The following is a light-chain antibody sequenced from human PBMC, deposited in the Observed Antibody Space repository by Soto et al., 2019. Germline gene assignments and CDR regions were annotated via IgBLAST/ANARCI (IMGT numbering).Light chain of an antibody. Sequence: PGERATLSCRASQSVSSSYLAWYQQKPGQAPRLLIYGASSRTTGIPDRFSGSGSGTDFTLTISRLEPEDFAVYYCQQYGSSPRTFGQGTKVEIK. CDR3: QQYGSSPRT. J-gene: IGKJ1*01. CDR2: GAS. V-gene: IGKV3-20*01. CDR1: QSVSSSY.